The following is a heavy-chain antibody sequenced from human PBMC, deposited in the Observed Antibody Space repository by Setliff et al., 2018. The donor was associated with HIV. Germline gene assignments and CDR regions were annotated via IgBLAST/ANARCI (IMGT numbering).Heavy chain of an antibody. CDR3: ARIDLGDYVWGSYRSAAFDI. J-gene: IGHJ3*02. CDR2: IDWDDDK. D-gene: IGHD3-16*02. V-gene: IGHV2-70*11. Sequence: SGPTLVNPTQTLTLTCTFSGFSLSTSGMCVSWIRQPPGKALEWLARIDWDDDKYYSTSLKTRLTISKDTSKNQVVLTMTNMDPVDTATYYCARIDLGDYVWGSYRSAAFDIWGQGQWSPSPQ. CDR1: GFSLSTSGMC.